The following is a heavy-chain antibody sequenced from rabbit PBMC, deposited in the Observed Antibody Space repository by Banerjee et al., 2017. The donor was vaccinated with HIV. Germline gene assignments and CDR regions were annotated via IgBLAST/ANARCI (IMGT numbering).Heavy chain of an antibody. CDR3: GRGVGSSV. CDR1: GFSFSTSYW. CDR2: IYTGSIGTT. Sequence: QEQLEESGGGLVKPEGSLTLTCKASGFSFSTSYWICWVRQAPGKGLEWIACIYTGSIGTTAYASWAKGRFTISKTSSTTVTLQMTSLTAADTATYFCGRGVGSSVWGQGTLVTVS. J-gene: IGHJ3*01. V-gene: IGHV1S45*01. D-gene: IGHD1-1*01.